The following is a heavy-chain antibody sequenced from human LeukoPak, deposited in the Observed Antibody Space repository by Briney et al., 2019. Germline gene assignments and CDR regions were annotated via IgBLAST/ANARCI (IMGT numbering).Heavy chain of an antibody. V-gene: IGHV4-59*01. CDR1: GGPITSYY. J-gene: IGHJ4*02. D-gene: IGHD2-15*01. CDR3: ARGGGIPLFDY. CDR2: FYYSGSP. Sequence: ETQTLMCTVSGGPITSYYGSWIRQPPGKGLEWIGYFYYSGSPNYNPSLKSRVTISVDTSKNQFSLKLFSVTAADTALYYCARGGGIPLFDYWGQ.